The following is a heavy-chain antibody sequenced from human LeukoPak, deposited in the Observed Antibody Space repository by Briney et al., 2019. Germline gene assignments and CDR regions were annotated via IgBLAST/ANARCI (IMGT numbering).Heavy chain of an antibody. V-gene: IGHV3-7*01. D-gene: IGHD3-22*01. CDR1: GFSFSNHW. J-gene: IGHJ3*02. CDR2: IKQDGSET. CDR3: AKVYYDTSGHI. Sequence: PGGSLRLSCAASGFSFSNHWMSWVRQAPGKGLEWVANIKQDGSETYYVDSVKGRFTISRDNAKNSLYLQLDSLRAEDTAVYYCAKVYYDTSGHIWGQGTMVTVSS.